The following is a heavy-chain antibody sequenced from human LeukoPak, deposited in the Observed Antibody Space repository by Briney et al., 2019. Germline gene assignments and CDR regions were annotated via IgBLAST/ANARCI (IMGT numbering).Heavy chain of an antibody. V-gene: IGHV3-53*01. CDR1: GFSVSSNY. CDR3: AGTTSSWGYFYMDV. CDR2: IFSGGTT. J-gene: IGHJ6*03. D-gene: IGHD1-26*01. Sequence: GGSLSLSCSASGFSVSSNYMSWVRQAPGKGLEWVSTIFSGGTTDYADSVKGRFTISRDNSKNTVSLQMNNLRVDDTAVYYCAGTTSSWGYFYMDVWGKGTTVTVSS.